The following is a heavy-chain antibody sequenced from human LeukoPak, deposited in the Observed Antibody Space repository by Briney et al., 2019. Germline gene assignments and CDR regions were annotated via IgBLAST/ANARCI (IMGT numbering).Heavy chain of an antibody. Sequence: PGGSLRLSCAASGFTFSIYGMSWVRQAPGKGLEWVSTTSGGGSRTYYADSVKGRFTISRDNSKNTLYLQMNSLRAEDTAVYYCAKDWSHYSSSSGDFDYWGQGTLVTVSS. CDR3: AKDWSHYSSSSGDFDY. CDR2: TSGGGSRT. CDR1: GFTFSIYG. J-gene: IGHJ4*02. D-gene: IGHD6-6*01. V-gene: IGHV3-23*01.